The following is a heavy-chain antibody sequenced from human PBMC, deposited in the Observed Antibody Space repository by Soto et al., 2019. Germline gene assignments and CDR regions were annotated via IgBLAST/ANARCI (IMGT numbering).Heavy chain of an antibody. CDR3: ARKIAAGNFDY. Sequence: GGSLRLSCAASGFRFDDYAMSWARQAPGKGLEWISGLGYNSGTIFYADSVKGRFTISRDNANKVLYLHMNSLRAEDTAVYYCARKIAAGNFDYWGQGTLVTVSS. V-gene: IGHV3-9*01. CDR2: LGYNSGTI. D-gene: IGHD6-13*01. J-gene: IGHJ4*02. CDR1: GFRFDDYA.